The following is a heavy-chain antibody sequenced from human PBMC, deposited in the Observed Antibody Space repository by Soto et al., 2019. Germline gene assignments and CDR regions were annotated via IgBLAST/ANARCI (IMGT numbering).Heavy chain of an antibody. D-gene: IGHD4-17*01. CDR3: ARAGYGDYGTSYYYYGMDV. V-gene: IGHV4-34*01. J-gene: IGHJ6*02. CDR2: INHSGST. Sequence: ETLSLTCAVYGGSFSGYYWSWIRQPPGKGLEWIGEINHSGSTNYNPSLKSRVTISVDTSKNQFSLKLSSVTAADTAVYYCARAGYGDYGTSYYYYGMDVWGQGTTVTVS. CDR1: GGSFSGYY.